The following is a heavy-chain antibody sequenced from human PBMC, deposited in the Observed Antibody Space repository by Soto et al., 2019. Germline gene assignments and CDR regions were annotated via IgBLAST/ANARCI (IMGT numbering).Heavy chain of an antibody. Sequence: QVQLVQSGAEVKKPGASVKVSCKASGYTFSSYAVQWVRQAPGQSLEWIGWIHAGNGDTKYSQKFHVRVTLTRDTSANTAYMDLSSLRSDDTAVYSCARVPRYTSDIVEVPAVMFDDWFVPWGQGTLVTVSS. J-gene: IGHJ5*02. CDR1: GYTFSSYA. D-gene: IGHD2-2*01. CDR3: ARVPRYTSDIVEVPAVMFDDWFVP. V-gene: IGHV1-3*01. CDR2: IHAGNGDT.